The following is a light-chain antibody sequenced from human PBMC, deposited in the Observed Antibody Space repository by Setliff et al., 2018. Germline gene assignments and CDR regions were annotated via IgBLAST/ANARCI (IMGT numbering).Light chain of an antibody. CDR2: RNA. CDR1: SSNIGRNY. V-gene: IGLV1-47*01. J-gene: IGLJ2*01. Sequence: QSALTQPPSASETPGQRVTIPCSGRSSNIGRNYVYWYQQFPGMAPRLLIYRNAQRPSGVPDRFSGSKSGASATLAITGLRSEDEADYYCAAWDDVLSAVVFGGGTKVTVL. CDR3: AAWDDVLSAVV.